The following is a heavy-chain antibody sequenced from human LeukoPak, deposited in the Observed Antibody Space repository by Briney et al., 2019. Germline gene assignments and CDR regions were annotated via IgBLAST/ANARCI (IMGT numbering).Heavy chain of an antibody. J-gene: IGHJ3*01. CDR2: INDDGTSI. CDR3: ARSGLGSYYPM. V-gene: IGHV3-74*01. Sequence: PGGSLRLSCAASGFTFDDYGMSWVRQAPGKGLVWVSRINDDGTSIDYADSVKARFTISKNNAKTMMYLQMNSLRAEDTAVYYCARSGLGSYYPMWGQGTMVTVFS. CDR1: GFTFDDYG. D-gene: IGHD3-10*01.